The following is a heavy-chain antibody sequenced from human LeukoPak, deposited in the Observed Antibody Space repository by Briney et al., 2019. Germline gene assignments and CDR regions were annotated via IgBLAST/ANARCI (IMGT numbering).Heavy chain of an antibody. CDR3: ARDLVPPNYYDSSGYYPNFDY. V-gene: IGHV1-18*01. CDR2: ISAHNGNT. J-gene: IGHJ4*02. Sequence: ASVKVSCKASGYTFTSYGISWVPHAPGQGLEWMGWISAHNGNTNYAQKLQGRVTITTHTSTSTAYMELRSLRSDDTAVYYCARDLVPPNYYDSSGYYPNFDYWGQGTLVTVSS. D-gene: IGHD3-22*01. CDR1: GYTFTSYG.